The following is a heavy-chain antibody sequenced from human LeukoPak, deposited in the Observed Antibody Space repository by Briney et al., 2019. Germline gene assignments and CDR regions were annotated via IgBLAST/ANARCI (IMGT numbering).Heavy chain of an antibody. V-gene: IGHV3-23*01. D-gene: IGHD3-22*01. Sequence: GGSLRLSCAASGFTFSSYAMSWVRQAPGKGLEGVSAISGSGGSTYYADAVKGRFTISRHNSKNTLYLQMKNLRSEDTAVYYCAQGVETINYYDSSGHPKDYWGQGTLVTVS. J-gene: IGHJ4*02. CDR3: AQGVETINYYDSSGHPKDY. CDR1: GFTFSSYA. CDR2: ISGSGGST.